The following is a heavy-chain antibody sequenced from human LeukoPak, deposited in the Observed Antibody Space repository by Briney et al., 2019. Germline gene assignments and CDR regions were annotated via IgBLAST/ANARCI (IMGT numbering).Heavy chain of an antibody. J-gene: IGHJ4*02. CDR3: AKDVALLTPDFDY. CDR2: ISGSGDIT. D-gene: IGHD3-9*01. CDR1: GFPFDSFG. V-gene: IGHV3-23*01. Sequence: GGSLRLSCAASGFPFDSFGMSWVRQAPGKGLEWVSAISGSGDITYYADSVKGRFTISRDNSRTTLYLHMNSLRVEDTAIYYCAKDVALLTPDFDYWGQGALVTVSS.